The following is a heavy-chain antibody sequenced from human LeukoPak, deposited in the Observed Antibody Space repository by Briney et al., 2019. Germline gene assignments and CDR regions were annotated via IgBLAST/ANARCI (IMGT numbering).Heavy chain of an antibody. CDR1: GFTVSSNS. Sequence: GGSLRLSCTVSGFTVSSNSMSWVRQAPGKGLEWVSFIYSGTIHYSDSVKGRFTISRDNSKNTLYLQMNSLRAEDTAVYYCARAKAYFFDYWGQGTLVTVSS. V-gene: IGHV3-53*01. CDR2: IYSGTI. CDR3: ARAKAYFFDY. J-gene: IGHJ4*02.